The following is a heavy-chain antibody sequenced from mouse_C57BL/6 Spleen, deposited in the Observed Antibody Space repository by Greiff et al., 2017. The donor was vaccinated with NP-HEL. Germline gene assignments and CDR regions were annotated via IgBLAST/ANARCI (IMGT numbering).Heavy chain of an antibody. V-gene: IGHV3-6*01. CDR1: GYSITSGYY. Sequence: EVKLVESGPGLVKPSQSLSLTCSVTGYSITSGYYWNWIRQFPGNKLEWMGYISYDGSNNYNPSLKNRISITRDTSKNQFFLKLNSVTTEDTATYYCARGDGYYGYFDVWGTGTTVTVSS. J-gene: IGHJ1*03. CDR2: ISYDGSN. D-gene: IGHD2-3*01. CDR3: ARGDGYYGYFDV.